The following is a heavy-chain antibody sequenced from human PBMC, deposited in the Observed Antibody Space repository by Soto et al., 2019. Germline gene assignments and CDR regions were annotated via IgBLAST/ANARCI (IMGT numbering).Heavy chain of an antibody. D-gene: IGHD6-13*01. J-gene: IGHJ6*02. Sequence: QVQLVQSGAEVKKPGASVKVSCKASGYTFTSYNINWVRQATGQGLEWMGWMNPNSGNTGYAQKFQGRVTMTRNTSISTAYMELSSLRSEDTAVYYCARRGYSSSWYYYYYYGMDVWGQGTPVIVSS. CDR1: GYTFTSYN. CDR3: ARRGYSSSWYYYYYYGMDV. V-gene: IGHV1-8*01. CDR2: MNPNSGNT.